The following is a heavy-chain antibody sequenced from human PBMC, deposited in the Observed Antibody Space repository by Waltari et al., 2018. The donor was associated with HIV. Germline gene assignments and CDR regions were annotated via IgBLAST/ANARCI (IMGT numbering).Heavy chain of an antibody. D-gene: IGHD6-6*01. CDR2: INSDGSST. V-gene: IGHV3-74*01. CDR1: GFTFSSYW. Sequence: EVQLVESGGGLVQPGGSLRLSCAASGFTFSSYWMHWVRQAPGKGLVWVSRINSDGSSTSYADSVKGRFTISRDNAKNTLYLQMNSLRAEDTAVYYCARAGYGLTYSSSSHFDYWGQGTLVTVSS. J-gene: IGHJ4*02. CDR3: ARAGYGLTYSSSSHFDY.